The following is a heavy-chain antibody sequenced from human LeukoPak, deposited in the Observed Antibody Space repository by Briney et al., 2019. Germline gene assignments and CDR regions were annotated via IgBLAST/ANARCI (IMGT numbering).Heavy chain of an antibody. D-gene: IGHD6-13*01. Sequence: GGSLRLSCAASGFTFSSYAMSWVRQAPGKGLEWVSAISGSGGSTYYAYSVKGRFTISRDNSKNTLYLQMNSLRGEDTAIYYCAKEGISAAASYWGQGTLVTVSS. J-gene: IGHJ4*02. CDR1: GFTFSSYA. CDR3: AKEGISAAASY. CDR2: ISGSGGST. V-gene: IGHV3-23*01.